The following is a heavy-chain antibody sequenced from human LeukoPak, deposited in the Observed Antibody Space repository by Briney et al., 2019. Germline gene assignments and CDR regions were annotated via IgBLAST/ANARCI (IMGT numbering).Heavy chain of an antibody. CDR2: IRYDGSNK. V-gene: IGHV3-30*02. CDR1: GFTFSSYG. J-gene: IGHJ4*02. Sequence: GGSLRLSCAASGFTFSSYGMHWVRQAPGKGLEWVAFIRYDGSNKYYADSVKGRFTISRENSKNTLYLQMNSLRAEDTAVYYCAKDIKKGENYDFWSGYTHGFDYWGQGTLVTVSS. CDR3: AKDIKKGENYDFWSGYTHGFDY. D-gene: IGHD3-3*01.